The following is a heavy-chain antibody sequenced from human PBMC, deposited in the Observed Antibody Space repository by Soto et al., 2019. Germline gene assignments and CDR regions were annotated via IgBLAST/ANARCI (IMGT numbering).Heavy chain of an antibody. CDR3: ARLRGYCSGGSCYLAHFDY. J-gene: IGHJ4*02. D-gene: IGHD2-15*01. CDR2: IYYSGST. Sequence: QLQLQESGPGLVKPSETLSLTCTVSGGSISSSSYYWGWIRQPPGKGLEWVGSIYYSGSTYYNPSIKSRVTISVDTSKNQFSLKLSSVTAADTAVYYCARLRGYCSGGSCYLAHFDYWGQGTLVTVSS. CDR1: GGSISSSSYY. V-gene: IGHV4-39*01.